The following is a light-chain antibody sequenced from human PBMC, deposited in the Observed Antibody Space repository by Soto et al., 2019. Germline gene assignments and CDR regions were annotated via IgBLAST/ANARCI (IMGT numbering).Light chain of an antibody. V-gene: IGKV1-5*03. CDR1: QNITRL. Sequence: DIQMTQSPSTLSASVGDTVTITCGASQNITRLLAWYQQRPGKAPNLLIHKATSLDGGVPSRFSRSASGTEFPLTISSLQPDDFAAYFCLQYNVYTLTFGGGTKVDI. CDR3: LQYNVYTLT. J-gene: IGKJ4*01. CDR2: KAT.